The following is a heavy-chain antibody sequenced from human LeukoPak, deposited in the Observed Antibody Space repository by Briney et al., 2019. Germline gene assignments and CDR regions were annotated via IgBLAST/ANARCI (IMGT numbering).Heavy chain of an antibody. D-gene: IGHD3-22*01. V-gene: IGHV4-59*08. CDR1: GGSISSYY. CDR3: ARLRPPYYDSSGYDAGFDP. CDR2: IYYSGST. J-gene: IGHJ5*02. Sequence: SETLSLTCTVSGGSISSYYWSWIWQPPGKGLEWIGYIYYSGSTNYNPSLKSRVTISVDTSKNQFSLKLSSVTAADTAVYYCARLRPPYYDSSGYDAGFDPWGQGTLVTVSS.